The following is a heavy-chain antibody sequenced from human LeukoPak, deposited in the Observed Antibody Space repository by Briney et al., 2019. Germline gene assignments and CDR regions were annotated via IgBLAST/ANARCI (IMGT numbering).Heavy chain of an antibody. V-gene: IGHV5-51*01. CDR3: ARQTYDSSGYYPNWFDP. CDR2: IYPGDSDT. J-gene: IGHJ5*02. Sequence: GESLKTSCKGSGYSFTSYWIGWVRQMPGKGLEWMGIIYPGDSDTRYSPSFQGQVTISADKSISTAYLQWSSLKASDTAMYYCARQTYDSSGYYPNWFDPWGQGTLVTVSS. CDR1: GYSFTSYW. D-gene: IGHD3-22*01.